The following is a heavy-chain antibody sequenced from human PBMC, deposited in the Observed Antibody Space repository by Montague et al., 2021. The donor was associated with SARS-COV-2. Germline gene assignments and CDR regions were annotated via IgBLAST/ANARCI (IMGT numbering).Heavy chain of an antibody. CDR3: ASDSRYSGYEADY. CDR1: GFTFSNHW. V-gene: IGHV3-74*01. Sequence: SLRLSCAAFGFTFSNHWMHWVRQAPGKGLVWVSRINSDGSSTTYADSVKGRFTISRDNAKNTVYLQMNSLRAEDSAVYYCASDSRYSGYEADYWGRGTLVTVSS. D-gene: IGHD5-12*01. J-gene: IGHJ4*02. CDR2: INSDGSST.